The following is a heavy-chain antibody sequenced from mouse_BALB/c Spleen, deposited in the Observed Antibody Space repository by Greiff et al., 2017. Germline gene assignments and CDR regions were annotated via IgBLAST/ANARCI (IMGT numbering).Heavy chain of an antibody. CDR1: GFTFSDYG. Sequence: EVKLQESGGGLVQPGGSRKLSCAASGFTFSDYGMAWVRQAPGKGPEWVAFISNLAYSIYYADTVTGRFTISRENAKNTLYLEMSSLRSEDTAMYYCARANDGYYRYYFDYWGQGTTLTVSS. V-gene: IGHV5-15*02. CDR2: ISNLAYSI. CDR3: ARANDGYYRYYFDY. D-gene: IGHD2-3*01. J-gene: IGHJ2*01.